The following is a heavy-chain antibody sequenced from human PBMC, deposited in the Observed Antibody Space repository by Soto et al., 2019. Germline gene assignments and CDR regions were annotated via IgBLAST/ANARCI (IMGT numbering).Heavy chain of an antibody. CDR3: ARQPWAYYDILTGSNWFDP. D-gene: IGHD3-9*01. CDR2: IYYSGST. V-gene: IGHV4-39*01. Sequence: QLQLQESGPGLVKPSETLSLTCTVSGGSISSSSYYWGWIRQPPGKGLEWIGSIYYSGSTYYNPSLKSRVPISVDTSKNQFSLKLSSVTAADTAMYYCARQPWAYYDILTGSNWFDPWGQGTLVTVSS. J-gene: IGHJ5*02. CDR1: GGSISSSSYY.